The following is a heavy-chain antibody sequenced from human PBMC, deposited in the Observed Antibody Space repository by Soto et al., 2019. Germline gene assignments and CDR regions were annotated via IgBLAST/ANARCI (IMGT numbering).Heavy chain of an antibody. CDR2: IWYAGSNK. CDR1: GFTFSSYG. D-gene: IGHD6-13*01. CDR3: AGESEGHSAAIDY. V-gene: IGHV3-33*01. J-gene: IGHJ4*02. Sequence: PGGSLRLSCAASGFTFSSYGMHWVRQAPGKGLEWVAVIWYAGSNKYYADSVKGRFTISRDNSKNTLYLQMNSLRAEDTAVYYCAGESEGHSAAIDYWGQGTLVTVSS.